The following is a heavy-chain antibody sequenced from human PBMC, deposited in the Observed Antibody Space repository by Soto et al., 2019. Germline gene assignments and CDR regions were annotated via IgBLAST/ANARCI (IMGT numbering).Heavy chain of an antibody. CDR1: GFTFSGYS. CDR3: ARQRGCDY. J-gene: IGHJ4*02. V-gene: IGHV3-7*01. D-gene: IGHD1-1*01. Sequence: EVQLVESGGGLVQPGGSLRLSCAASGFTFSGYSMSWVRQAPGKGLEWVANIKQDGSEKYYVASVKGRFTISRDNAKNSVYLQMNSLRADDTAVYYCARQRGCDYWGQGTLVTVSS. CDR2: IKQDGSEK.